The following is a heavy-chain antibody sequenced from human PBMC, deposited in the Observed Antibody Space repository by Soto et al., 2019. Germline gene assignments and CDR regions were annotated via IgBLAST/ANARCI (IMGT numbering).Heavy chain of an antibody. CDR3: ATEVLVVRYGAQTGDY. J-gene: IGHJ4*02. D-gene: IGHD2-15*01. CDR2: FDPEDGET. Sequence: QVQLVQSGAEVKKPGASVKVSCKVSGYTLTELSMHWVRQAPGKGLEWMGGFDPEDGETIYAQKSQGRVTMTEDTXTXXAYMELSSLRSEDTAVYYCATEVLVVRYGAQTGDYWGQGTLVTVSS. V-gene: IGHV1-24*01. CDR1: GYTLTELS.